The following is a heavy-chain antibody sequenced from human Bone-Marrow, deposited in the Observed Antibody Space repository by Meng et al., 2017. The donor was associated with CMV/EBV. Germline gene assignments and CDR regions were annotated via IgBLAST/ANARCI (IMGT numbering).Heavy chain of an antibody. D-gene: IGHD1-26*01. CDR2: INTDGSFT. CDR1: GFTFSRYW. V-gene: IGHV3-74*03. Sequence: EVQLVESGGGLVQPGGSLRLSCADSGFTFSRYWMHWVRQVPGEGLVWVSRINTDGSFTSYADSVKGRFTISRDNSKNTLYLQMYDLRAGDSGVYYCVRDLVGTRDSWGHGTLVTVSS. CDR3: VRDLVGTRDS. J-gene: IGHJ5*01.